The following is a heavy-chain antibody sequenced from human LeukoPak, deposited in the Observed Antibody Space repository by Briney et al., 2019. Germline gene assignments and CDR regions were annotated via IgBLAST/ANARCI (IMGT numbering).Heavy chain of an antibody. J-gene: IGHJ4*02. Sequence: GASVKVSCKASGYTFTGYYMHWVRQAPGQGLEWMGWINPNSGGANYAQKFQGRVTMTRDTSISTAYMELDRLRFDDTAVYYCARDSGEVPDYWGQGTLVTVSS. V-gene: IGHV1-2*02. CDR1: GYTFTGYY. D-gene: IGHD3-10*01. CDR2: INPNSGGA. CDR3: ARDSGEVPDY.